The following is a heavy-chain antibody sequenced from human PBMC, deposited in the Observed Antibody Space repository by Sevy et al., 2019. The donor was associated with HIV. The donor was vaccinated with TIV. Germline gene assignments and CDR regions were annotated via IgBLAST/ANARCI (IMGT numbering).Heavy chain of an antibody. CDR1: GDSVSSNSAA. Sequence: SQTLSLTCAISGDSVSSNSAAWNWIRQSPSRGLEWLGRTYYRSKWYNDYEVSVKSRITINPDTSKNQVSLQLNSVTPEDTAIYYCARDGLTYGGMDVWGQGTTVTVSS. CDR3: ARDGLTYGGMDV. V-gene: IGHV6-1*01. CDR2: TYYRSKWYN. J-gene: IGHJ6*02. D-gene: IGHD1-20*01.